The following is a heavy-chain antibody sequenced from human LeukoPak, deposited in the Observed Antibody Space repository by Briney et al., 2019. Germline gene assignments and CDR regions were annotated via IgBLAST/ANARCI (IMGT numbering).Heavy chain of an antibody. CDR1: GFTFRDYA. CDR3: AKVSADNRHAVGFFFDS. V-gene: IGHV3-30-3*01. J-gene: IGHJ4*02. Sequence: GRSLRLPCAASGFTFRDYAMHWVRQAPGQGLDWVALISYEGSNKYYADSVKGRFTISRDNSKNTLYLEVNSLRAEDTAVYFCAKVSADNRHAVGFFFDSWGQGALVTVSS. CDR2: ISYEGSNK. D-gene: IGHD1-1*01.